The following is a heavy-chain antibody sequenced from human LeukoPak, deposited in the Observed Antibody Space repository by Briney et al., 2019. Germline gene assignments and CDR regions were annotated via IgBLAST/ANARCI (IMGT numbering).Heavy chain of an antibody. CDR3: ARARRDGYNSVGFQH. CDR2: IYSGGST. Sequence: GGSLRLSCAASGFTVSSNYMSWVRQAPGKGLEWVSVIYSGGSTYYADSVKGRFTISRDNSKNTLYLQMNSLRAEDTAVYYCARARRDGYNSVGFQHWGQGTLVTVSS. V-gene: IGHV3-53*01. CDR1: GFTVSSNY. D-gene: IGHD5-24*01. J-gene: IGHJ1*01.